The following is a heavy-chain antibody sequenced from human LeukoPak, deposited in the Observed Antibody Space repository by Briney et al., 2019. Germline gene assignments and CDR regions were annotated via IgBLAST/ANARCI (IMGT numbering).Heavy chain of an antibody. Sequence: GASVKVSCKASGYTFTSYGVTWVRQAPGQGLEWMGWIGAYNGNTNYAQKFQGRVTMTTDTSTSTAYMELRSLRSDDTAVFYCAGGIASTGRYYFDYWGQGTLVTVSS. CDR1: GYTFTSYG. CDR2: IGAYNGNT. CDR3: AGGIASTGRYYFDY. D-gene: IGHD6-13*01. V-gene: IGHV1-18*01. J-gene: IGHJ4*02.